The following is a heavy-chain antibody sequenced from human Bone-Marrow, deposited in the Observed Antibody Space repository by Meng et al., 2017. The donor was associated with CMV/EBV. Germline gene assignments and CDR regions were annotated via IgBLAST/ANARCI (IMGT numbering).Heavy chain of an antibody. Sequence: SETLSLTCAVYGGSFSGYYWSWIRQPPGKGLEWIGSIYYSGSTYYNPSLKSRVTISVDTSKNQFSLKLSSVTAADTAVYYCARVVNWDGEYFDYWGQGTLVTVSS. J-gene: IGHJ4*02. V-gene: IGHV4-34*01. D-gene: IGHD7-27*01. CDR1: GGSFSGYY. CDR2: IYYSGST. CDR3: ARVVNWDGEYFDY.